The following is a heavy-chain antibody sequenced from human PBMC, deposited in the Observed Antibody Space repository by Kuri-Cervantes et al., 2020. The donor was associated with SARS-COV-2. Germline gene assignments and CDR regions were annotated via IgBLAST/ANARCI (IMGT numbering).Heavy chain of an antibody. CDR2: IYYSGST. V-gene: IGHV4-61*05. CDR1: GGSISSSSYY. CDR3: ARHGFDFWSGYARTYYYYYGMDV. D-gene: IGHD3-3*01. Sequence: SETLSLTCTVSGGSISSSSYYWSWTRQPPGKGLEWIGYIYYSGSTNYNPSLKSRVTISVDTSKNQFSLKLSSVTAADTAVYYCARHGFDFWSGYARTYYYYYGMDVWGQGTTVTVSS. J-gene: IGHJ6*02.